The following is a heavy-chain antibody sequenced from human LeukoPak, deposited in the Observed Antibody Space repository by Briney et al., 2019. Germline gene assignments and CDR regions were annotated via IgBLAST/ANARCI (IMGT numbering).Heavy chain of an antibody. CDR1: GGSTSIYY. Sequence: SETLSLTCTVSGGSTSIYYWNWIRQPPGKGLEWIGYIEHSGSTYYNPSLESRVTVAVDTSKNQILLRLNSVTPADTAVYYCAREGFGSLDKWGQGTLVTVSS. CDR2: IEHSGST. J-gene: IGHJ4*02. D-gene: IGHD3-10*01. CDR3: AREGFGSLDK. V-gene: IGHV4-59*01.